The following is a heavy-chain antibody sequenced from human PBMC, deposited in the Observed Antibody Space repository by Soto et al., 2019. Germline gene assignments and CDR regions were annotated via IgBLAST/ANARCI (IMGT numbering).Heavy chain of an antibody. Sequence: LSLTCTVSGGSIGGSSYYWGWIRQPPGKGLEWIGSIHYRGSTIYNPSVKSRVTMSADTSKNQFSLKLNSVTAADTAIYYCVRHAAIAARPIDYWGQGTLVTVSS. CDR3: VRHAAIAARPIDY. V-gene: IGHV4-39*01. J-gene: IGHJ4*02. CDR2: IHYRGST. CDR1: GGSIGGSSYY. D-gene: IGHD6-6*01.